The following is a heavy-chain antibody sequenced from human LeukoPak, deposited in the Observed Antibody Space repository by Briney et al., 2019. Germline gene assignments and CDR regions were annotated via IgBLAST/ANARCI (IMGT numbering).Heavy chain of an antibody. V-gene: IGHV3-49*04. D-gene: IGHD3-9*01. CDR2: IRSKAYGGTT. CDR1: GFTFGDYA. Sequence: GGSLRLSCTASGFTFGDYAMSWVRRAPGKGLEWVGFIRSKAYGGTTEYAASVKGRFTISRDDSKSIAYLQMNSLKTEDTAVYYCTRVGVLRYFDWLLLFDYWGQGTLVTLSS. J-gene: IGHJ4*02. CDR3: TRVGVLRYFDWLLLFDY.